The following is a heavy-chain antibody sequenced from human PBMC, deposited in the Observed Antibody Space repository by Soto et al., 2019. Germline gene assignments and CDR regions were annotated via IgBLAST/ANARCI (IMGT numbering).Heavy chain of an antibody. CDR2: ISYDGSNK. D-gene: IGHD2-15*01. J-gene: IGHJ4*02. CDR3: AKDVHGYCSGGSCYPLFDY. Sequence: PGGSLRLSCAASGFTFSSYGMHWVRQAPGKGLEWVAVISYDGSNKYYADSVMGRFTISRDNSKNTLYLQMNSLRAEDTAVYYCAKDVHGYCSGGSCYPLFDYWGQGTLVTVSS. CDR1: GFTFSSYG. V-gene: IGHV3-30*18.